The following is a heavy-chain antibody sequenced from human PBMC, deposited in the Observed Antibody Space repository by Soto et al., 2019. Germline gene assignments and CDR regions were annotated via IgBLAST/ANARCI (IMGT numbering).Heavy chain of an antibody. CDR3: ARAVAVPADFDY. CDR2: INAGNGNT. D-gene: IGHD6-19*01. Sequence: ASVKVSCKASGYTFTGYAMHWVRQAPGQRLEWMGWINAGNGNTKYSQKFQGRVTITRDTSASTAYMELSSLRSEDTAVYYCARAVAVPADFDYWGQETLVNVSS. V-gene: IGHV1-3*01. J-gene: IGHJ4*02. CDR1: GYTFTGYA.